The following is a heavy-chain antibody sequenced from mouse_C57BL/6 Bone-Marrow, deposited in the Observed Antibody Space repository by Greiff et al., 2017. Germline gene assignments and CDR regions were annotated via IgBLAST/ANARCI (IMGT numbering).Heavy chain of an antibody. CDR3: ARDYYYGSRRYFDV. J-gene: IGHJ1*03. V-gene: IGHV5-4*01. D-gene: IGHD1-1*01. Sequence: EVQGVESGGGLVKPGGSLILSCAASGFTFSSYAMSWVRQTPEKRLEWVATISDGGSYTYYPDNVKGRFTISRDNAKNNLYLQMSHLKSEDTAMYYCARDYYYGSRRYFDVWGTGTTVTVSS. CDR2: ISDGGSYT. CDR1: GFTFSSYA.